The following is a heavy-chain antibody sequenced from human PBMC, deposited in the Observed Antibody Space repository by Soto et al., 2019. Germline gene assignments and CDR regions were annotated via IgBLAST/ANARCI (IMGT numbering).Heavy chain of an antibody. D-gene: IGHD2-8*01. J-gene: IGHJ4*02. CDR3: ARDKDLGYCTNGVCYSPLDY. CDR1: GFTFGSYW. CDR2: IKQDGSEK. Sequence: GGSLRLSCAASGFTFGSYWMSWFRQAPGKGLEWVANIKQDGSEKYYVDSVKGRFTISRDNAKNSLYLQTNSLRAEDTAVYYCARDKDLGYCTNGVCYSPLDYWGQGTLVTVS. V-gene: IGHV3-7*01.